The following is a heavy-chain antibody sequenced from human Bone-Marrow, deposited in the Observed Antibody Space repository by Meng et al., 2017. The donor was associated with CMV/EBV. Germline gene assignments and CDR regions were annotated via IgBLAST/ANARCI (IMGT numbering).Heavy chain of an antibody. V-gene: IGHV1-8*01. CDR2: MNPNSGNT. Sequence: ASVKVSCKASGYTFTSYDINWVRQATGQGLEWMGWMNPNSGNTGDAQKFQGRVTMTRHTSISKAYMELSSLRSEDTAVYYCARTMRIRHRVLRFFPRGHYGMDVWGQGTTVTVSS. CDR3: ARTMRIRHRVLRFFPRGHYGMDV. J-gene: IGHJ6*02. D-gene: IGHD3-3*01. CDR1: GYTFTSYD.